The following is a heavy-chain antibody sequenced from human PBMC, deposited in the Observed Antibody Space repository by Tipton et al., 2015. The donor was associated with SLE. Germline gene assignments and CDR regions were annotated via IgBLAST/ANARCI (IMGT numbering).Heavy chain of an antibody. CDR1: GYSISSGYY. V-gene: IGHV4-38-2*02. CDR2: IYGSGNS. Sequence: TLSLTCAVSGYSISSGYYWAWIRQPPGKGLEWIGSIYGSGNSYYNPSLRSRVTISVDTSKNQVSLKLSSVTAADTAVYYCARDWIMVPGVIRYYAMDVWGQGTTVTVSS. J-gene: IGHJ6*02. D-gene: IGHD3-10*01. CDR3: ARDWIMVPGVIRYYAMDV.